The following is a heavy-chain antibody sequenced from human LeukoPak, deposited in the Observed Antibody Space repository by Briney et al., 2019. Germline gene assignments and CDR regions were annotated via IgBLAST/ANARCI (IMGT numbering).Heavy chain of an antibody. CDR2: ISGSGGRT. J-gene: IGHJ4*02. CDR1: GFTFRSYA. Sequence: GGSLRLSCAASGFTFRSYAMSWVRQAPGKGLEWVSAISGSGGRTYYADSVKGRFTISRDNSKNTLYLQMNSLRAEDTAVYYCARDGYSAVKSDYWGQGTLVTVSS. D-gene: IGHD2-21*01. V-gene: IGHV3-23*01. CDR3: ARDGYSAVKSDY.